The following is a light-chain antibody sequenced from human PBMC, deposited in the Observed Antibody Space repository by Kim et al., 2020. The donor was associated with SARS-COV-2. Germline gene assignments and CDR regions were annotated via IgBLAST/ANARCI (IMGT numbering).Light chain of an antibody. Sequence: SASVGDRVTITCRASQNIYNYLNWYQQKPGTAPKLLIYEASSLQSGVPSTFSGSGSGTDFTLTISSLRPEDFATYVCQQSYSDPYTFGQGTKLEI. CDR1: QNIYNY. CDR3: QQSYSDPYT. V-gene: IGKV1-39*01. CDR2: EAS. J-gene: IGKJ2*01.